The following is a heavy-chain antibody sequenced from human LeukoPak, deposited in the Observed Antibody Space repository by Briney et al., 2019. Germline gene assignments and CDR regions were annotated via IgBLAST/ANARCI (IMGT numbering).Heavy chain of an antibody. CDR2: ISGSGGST. V-gene: IGHV3-23*01. Sequence: PGGSLRLSCAASGFTFSSYDMSWVRQAPGKGLEWVSPISGSGGSTYYADSVKGRFTISRDNSKNTLYLQMNSLRAEDTAVYYCAKVGYGRYFYWLPTSTGGFQHWGQGTLVTVSS. CDR3: AKVGYGRYFYWLPTSTGGFQH. J-gene: IGHJ1*01. D-gene: IGHD3-9*01. CDR1: GFTFSSYD.